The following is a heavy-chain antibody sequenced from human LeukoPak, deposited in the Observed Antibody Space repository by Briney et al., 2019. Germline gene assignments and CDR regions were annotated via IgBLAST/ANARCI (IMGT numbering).Heavy chain of an antibody. CDR1: GYSISSGYY. CDR2: IYHTGST. D-gene: IGHD2-15*01. J-gene: IGHJ4*02. V-gene: IGHV4-38-2*02. CDR3: ARVYCSGGGCYLAYFDY. Sequence: SETLSLTCTVSGYSISSGYYWGWIRQPPGKGLEWIGSIYHTGSTYYSPSLKSRVTISLDTSMKQFSLNLSSVTAADTAVYYCARVYCSGGGCYLAYFDYWGQGTLVTVSS.